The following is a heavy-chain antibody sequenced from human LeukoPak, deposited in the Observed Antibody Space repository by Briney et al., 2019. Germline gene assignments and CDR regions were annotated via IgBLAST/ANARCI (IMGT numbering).Heavy chain of an antibody. V-gene: IGHV4-34*01. CDR2: IDHSGST. Sequence: PSETLSLTCAVNVGPFSGYYWSWVRQPPGKGLEWIGEIDHSGSTNYNPSLKSRVTISVDTSHSHFSLKLSSVTAADTAVYYCATKTSLTYYYSRLEIFGLDVWGQGTTVTVSS. CDR1: VGPFSGYY. CDR3: ATKTSLTYYYSRLEIFGLDV. J-gene: IGHJ6*02. D-gene: IGHD3-10*01.